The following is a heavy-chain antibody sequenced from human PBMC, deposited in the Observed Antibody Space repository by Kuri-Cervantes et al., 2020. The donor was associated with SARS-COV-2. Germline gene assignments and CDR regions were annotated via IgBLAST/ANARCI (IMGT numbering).Heavy chain of an antibody. J-gene: IGHJ4*02. V-gene: IGHV3-9*03. CDR1: GFTFDDYA. Sequence: SLKISCAASGFTFDDYAMHWVRQAPGKGLEWVSGISWNSGSIGYADSVKGRFTISRDNAKNSLYLQMNSLRAEDMASYYCARAYCSSTSCFKYFDYWGQGTLVTVSS. CDR3: ARAYCSSTSCFKYFDY. D-gene: IGHD2-2*01. CDR2: ISWNSGSI.